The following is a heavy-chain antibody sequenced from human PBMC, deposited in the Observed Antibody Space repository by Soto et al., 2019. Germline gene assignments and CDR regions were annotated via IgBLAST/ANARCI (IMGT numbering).Heavy chain of an antibody. Sequence: PSETLSLTCTVSGGSISSYYWSWIRQPPGKGLEWIGYIYYSGSTNYNPSLKSRVTISVDTSKNQFSLKLSSMTAADTAVYYCARGASGEWYYDFWSGSPLGYYYMGVWGKGTTVTVSS. CDR2: IYYSGST. CDR1: GGSISSYY. J-gene: IGHJ6*03. CDR3: ARGASGEWYYDFWSGSPLGYYYMGV. D-gene: IGHD3-3*01. V-gene: IGHV4-59*08.